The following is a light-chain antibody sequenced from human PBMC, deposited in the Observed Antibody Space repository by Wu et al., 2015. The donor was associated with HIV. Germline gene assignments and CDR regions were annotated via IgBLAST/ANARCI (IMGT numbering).Light chain of an antibody. J-gene: IGKJ2*03. V-gene: IGKV3-11*01. CDR3: QQRSNWPYS. CDR2: DAS. Sequence: VLTQSPATLSLSPGERATLSCRASQSVSSYLAWYQQKPGQAPRLLIYDASNRATGIPARFSGSGSGTDFTLTISSLEPEDFAVYYCQQRSNWPYSFGQGTKLEIK. CDR1: QSVSSY.